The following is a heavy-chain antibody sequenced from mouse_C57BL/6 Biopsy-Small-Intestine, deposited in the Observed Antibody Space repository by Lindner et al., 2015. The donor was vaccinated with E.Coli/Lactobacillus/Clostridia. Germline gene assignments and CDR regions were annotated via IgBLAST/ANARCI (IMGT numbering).Heavy chain of an antibody. V-gene: IGHV1-85*01. J-gene: IGHJ1*03. CDR1: GYTFTSYD. CDR2: IYPRDGST. CDR3: AGRANYWYFDL. Sequence: VQLQESGPELVKPGASVKLSCKASGYTFTSYDINWVKQRPGQGLEWIGWIYPRDGSTKYNEKFKGKAALTVDTSSSTAYMELHSLTSEDSTVYFCAGRANYWYFDLWATGTTVTVSS. D-gene: IGHD3-1*01.